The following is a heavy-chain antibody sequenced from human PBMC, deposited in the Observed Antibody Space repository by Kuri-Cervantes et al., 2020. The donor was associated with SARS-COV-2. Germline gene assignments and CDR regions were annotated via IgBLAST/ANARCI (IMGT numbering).Heavy chain of an antibody. CDR2: INPNSGGT. V-gene: IGHV1-2*04. J-gene: IGHJ6*02. Sequence: ASVKVSCKASGYTFTGYYMHWVRQAPGQGLEWMGWINPNSGGTNYAQKFQGWVTMTRDTSISTAYMELSRLSSDDTAVYYCARGDVVVPAAIRSLVWCGMDVGGQGTTVTVSS. CDR3: ARGDVVVPAAIRSLVWCGMDV. CDR1: GYTFTGYY. D-gene: IGHD2-2*01.